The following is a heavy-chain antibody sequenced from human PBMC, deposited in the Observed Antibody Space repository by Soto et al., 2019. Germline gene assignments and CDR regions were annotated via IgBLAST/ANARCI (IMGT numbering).Heavy chain of an antibody. V-gene: IGHV3-53*01. CDR1: GFTVSSHY. CDR2: IYRGGGT. D-gene: IGHD1-26*01. J-gene: IGHJ4*02. CDR3: ASTRDSGTSYYFDY. Sequence: GGSLRLSCAASGFTVSSHYMSWVRQGPGKGLEWVSVIYRGGGTFYADSVKGRFTISRDNSKNTVFLQMNSLRAEDTAVYYCASTRDSGTSYYFDYWGQGTLVTVSS.